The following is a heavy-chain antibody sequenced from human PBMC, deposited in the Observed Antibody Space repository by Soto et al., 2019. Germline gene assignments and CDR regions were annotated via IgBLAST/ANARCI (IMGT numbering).Heavy chain of an antibody. Sequence: ASVKVSCKASGYTFTSYDINWVREATGQGLEWMGWMNPNSGNTGYAQKFQGRVTMTRNTSISTAYMELSSLRSEDTAVYYCARGWDYYDSSGYYRTGYGMDVWGQGTTVTVSS. CDR1: GYTFTSYD. J-gene: IGHJ6*02. V-gene: IGHV1-8*01. CDR3: ARGWDYYDSSGYYRTGYGMDV. CDR2: MNPNSGNT. D-gene: IGHD3-22*01.